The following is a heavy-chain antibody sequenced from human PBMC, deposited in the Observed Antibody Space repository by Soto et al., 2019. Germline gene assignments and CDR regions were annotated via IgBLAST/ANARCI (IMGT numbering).Heavy chain of an antibody. Sequence: QVQLQESGPGLVKPSQTLSLTCTVSGGSINSGGYCWSWIRQHPGKGLDWIGCISYGGSTSYNPPLRCRVTISVDTSKNQCSLKLSSVTAADTAVYYCSRGILGWGQGTLITVSS. CDR3: SRGILG. J-gene: IGHJ4*02. V-gene: IGHV4-31*03. CDR2: ISYGGST. D-gene: IGHD5-18*01. CDR1: GGSINSGGYC.